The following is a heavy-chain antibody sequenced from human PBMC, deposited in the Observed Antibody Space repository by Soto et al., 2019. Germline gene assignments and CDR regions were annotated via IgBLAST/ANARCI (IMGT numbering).Heavy chain of an antibody. J-gene: IGHJ3*02. D-gene: IGHD6-19*01. CDR1: GFTFGSHD. CDR2: ISVSDPGT. CDR3: TKGTWLDI. Sequence: EVQLLESGGGLEQPGGSLRLSCAASGFTFGSHDMSWVRQAPGKALEWVSSISVSDPGTYYADSVKGRFTTSRDISKNTLFLHMDSVRAKDTALYYCTKGTWLDIWGQGTMVTVSS. V-gene: IGHV3-23*01.